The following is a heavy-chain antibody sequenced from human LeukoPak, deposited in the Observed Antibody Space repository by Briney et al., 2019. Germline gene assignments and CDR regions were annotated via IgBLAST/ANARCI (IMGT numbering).Heavy chain of an antibody. D-gene: IGHD2-2*01. V-gene: IGHV3-11*03. J-gene: IGHJ4*02. CDR1: GFTFSDYY. Sequence: GGSLRLSCAASGFTFSDYYMSWNRQAPGKGLEWVSYISGSSSYTNYADSVKGRFTISRDNAKKSLYLQMNSLRAEDTAVYYCARRYCNSTSCYCIDYWGQGTLVTVSS. CDR2: ISGSSSYT. CDR3: ARRYCNSTSCYCIDY.